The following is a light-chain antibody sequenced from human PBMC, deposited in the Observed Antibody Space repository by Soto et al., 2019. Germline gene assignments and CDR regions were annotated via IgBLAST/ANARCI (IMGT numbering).Light chain of an antibody. V-gene: IGKV3-15*01. CDR1: QSVSSN. CDR3: QQYNNWPR. Sequence: EIVMTQSPATLSVSPGERATLSCRASQSVSSNLAWYQQKPGQAPRLLIYGASTRATGIPARFSGSGSGTEFTLTISSLQSEDFAVHYCQQYNNWPRFGQGTKVDIK. J-gene: IGKJ2*01. CDR2: GAS.